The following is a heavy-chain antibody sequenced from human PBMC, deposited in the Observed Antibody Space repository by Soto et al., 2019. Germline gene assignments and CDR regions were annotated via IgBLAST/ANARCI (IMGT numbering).Heavy chain of an antibody. Sequence: ASVKVSCKASGYTFTSYAMHWVRQAPGQRLEWMGWINAGNGNTKYSQKFQGRVTITRDTSASTAYMELSSLRSEDTAVYYCARYSSGWWGDNWFDPWGQGTLLTVSS. CDR3: ARYSSGWWGDNWFDP. V-gene: IGHV1-3*01. CDR1: GYTFTSYA. CDR2: INAGNGNT. D-gene: IGHD6-19*01. J-gene: IGHJ5*02.